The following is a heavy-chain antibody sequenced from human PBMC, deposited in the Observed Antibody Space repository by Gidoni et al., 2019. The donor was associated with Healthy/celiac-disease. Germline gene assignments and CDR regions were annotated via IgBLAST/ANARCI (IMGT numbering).Heavy chain of an antibody. CDR2: IIPIFGTA. D-gene: IGHD6-19*01. CDR1: GGSCSSYA. V-gene: IGHV1-69*01. J-gene: IGHJ4*02. CDR3: ARDSSGWYRYFDY. Sequence: QGQLVQSRAEVKKPGSSVKGSGKASGGSCSSYAISWVRQAPGQGREGMGGIIPIFGTANYAQKFQGRVTITADESTSTAYMELSSLRSEDTAVYYCARDSSGWYRYFDYWGQGTLVTVSS.